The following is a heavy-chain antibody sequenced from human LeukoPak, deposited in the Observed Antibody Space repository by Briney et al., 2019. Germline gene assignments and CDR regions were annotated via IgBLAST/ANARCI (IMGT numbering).Heavy chain of an antibody. J-gene: IGHJ3*02. CDR1: GYSFTNYW. CDR2: IYPGGSET. V-gene: IGHV5-51*01. CDR3: ARQLVRSGGYSGFDI. D-gene: IGHD2-15*01. Sequence: GESLKISCKGSGYSFTNYWIGWVRQMPGKGLEWMGIIYPGGSETTYSPSSQGQVTFSADKSISSAYLQWSSLKASDTAMYYCARQLVRSGGYSGFDIWGQGTMVTVSS.